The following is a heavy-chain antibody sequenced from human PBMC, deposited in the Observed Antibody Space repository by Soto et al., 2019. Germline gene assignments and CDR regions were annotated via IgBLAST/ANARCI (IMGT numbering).Heavy chain of an antibody. CDR2: ISAYNGNT. Sequence: QVQLVQSGAEVKKPGASVKVSCKASGYTFTSYGISWVRQAPGQGLEWMGWISAYNGNTNYAQKLQGRVTMTTDTSTSTAYVELRRLRADDTAVYYCARAVLLWFGELGDWFDPWGQGTLVTVSS. CDR1: GYTFTSYG. J-gene: IGHJ5*02. D-gene: IGHD3-10*01. CDR3: ARAVLLWFGELGDWFDP. V-gene: IGHV1-18*01.